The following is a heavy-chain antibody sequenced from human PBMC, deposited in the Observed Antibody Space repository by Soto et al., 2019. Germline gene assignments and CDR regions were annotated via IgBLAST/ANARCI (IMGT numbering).Heavy chain of an antibody. V-gene: IGHV4-59*01. CDR1: VGSISSYY. Sequence: SETLSLTCTFSVGSISSYYWSWIRQPPGKGLEWIGYIYYSGSTNYNPSLKSRVTISVDTSKNQFSLKLSSVTAADTAAYYCARRARYYYYGMDVWGQGTTVTVSS. CDR3: ARRARYYYYGMDV. J-gene: IGHJ6*01. CDR2: IYYSGST.